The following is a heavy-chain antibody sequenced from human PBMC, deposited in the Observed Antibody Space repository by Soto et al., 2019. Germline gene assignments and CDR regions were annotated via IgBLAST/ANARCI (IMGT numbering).Heavy chain of an antibody. CDR2: ISAYNGNT. CDR3: AREVSASIAAAGTWFDP. Sequence: SSVKVSCKASGYTLTSYVISWVRQAPGQGLEWMGWISAYNGNTNYAQKLQGRVTMTTDTSTSTAYMELRSLRSDDTAVYYCAREVSASIAAAGTWFDPWGQGTVVSVSS. J-gene: IGHJ5*02. V-gene: IGHV1-18*01. CDR1: GYTLTSYV. D-gene: IGHD6-13*01.